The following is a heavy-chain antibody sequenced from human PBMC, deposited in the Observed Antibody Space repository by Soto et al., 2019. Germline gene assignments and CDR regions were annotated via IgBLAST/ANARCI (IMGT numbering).Heavy chain of an antibody. V-gene: IGHV3-15*01. Sequence: EVQLVESGGGLVKPGGSLRLSCAASGFTFSNAWMSWVRQAPGRGLEWVGRIKSKTDGGTTDYAAPVKGRFTISRDDSKNTLYLQMNSLKTEDTAVYYCTTDWGYIVVVPAALSPIDPWGQGTLVTVSS. CDR2: IKSKTDGGTT. CDR3: TTDWGYIVVVPAALSPIDP. J-gene: IGHJ5*02. D-gene: IGHD2-2*01. CDR1: GFTFSNAW.